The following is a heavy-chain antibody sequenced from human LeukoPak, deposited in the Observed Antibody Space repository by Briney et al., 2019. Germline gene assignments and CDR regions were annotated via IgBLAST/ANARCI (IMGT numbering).Heavy chain of an antibody. CDR1: GFTFGDYA. J-gene: IGHJ4*02. V-gene: IGHV3-49*04. Sequence: GGSLRLSCTASGFTFGDYAMSWVRQAPGKGLEWVGFIRSKAYGGTTAYAASVKGRFTISRDDSKSIAYLQMNSLKTEDTAVYYCTREGRQLWFGEFIEFDYWGQGTLVTVSS. D-gene: IGHD3-10*01. CDR2: IRSKAYGGTT. CDR3: TREGRQLWFGEFIEFDY.